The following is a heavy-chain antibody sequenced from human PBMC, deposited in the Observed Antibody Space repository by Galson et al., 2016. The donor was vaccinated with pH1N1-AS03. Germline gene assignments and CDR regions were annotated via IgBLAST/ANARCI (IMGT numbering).Heavy chain of an antibody. Sequence: TLSLTCTVSGASISSGSYYWTWIRQPAGKGLEWIGYIYTSGSTDYSPSLYSRVTISGDTSKNQFSLRLTSVTAADTAVYYSARGNDYYDSPGYRQPLDYWGPGTLVTVSS. CDR1: GASISSGSYY. V-gene: IGHV4-61*09. CDR3: ARGNDYYDSPGYRQPLDY. J-gene: IGHJ4*02. CDR2: IYTSGST. D-gene: IGHD3-22*01.